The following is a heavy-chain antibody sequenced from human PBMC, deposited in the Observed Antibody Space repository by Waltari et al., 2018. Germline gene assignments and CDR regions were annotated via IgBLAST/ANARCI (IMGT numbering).Heavy chain of an antibody. D-gene: IGHD3-22*01. CDR2: ISAYNGNP. V-gene: IGHV1-18*01. Sequence: QVQLVQSGAEVKKPGASVKVSCKASGYTFTSYGISWVRQAPGQGLEWMGWISAYNGNPNYAQKLQGRVTMTTDTSTSTAYMELRSLRSDDTAVYYCARGASQYYYDSSGYLQHWGQGTLVTVSS. J-gene: IGHJ1*01. CDR1: GYTFTSYG. CDR3: ARGASQYYYDSSGYLQH.